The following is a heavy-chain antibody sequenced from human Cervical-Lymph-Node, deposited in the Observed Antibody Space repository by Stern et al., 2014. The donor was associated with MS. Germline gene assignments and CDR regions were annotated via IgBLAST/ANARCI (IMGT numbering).Heavy chain of an antibody. Sequence: QVQLQESGPGLVKPSETLSLTCSVSGGSVNGYYWTWIRQPPGKGLAWIGYIYFSGSAKYNPSLESRVTMSVDTSKNLLSLKVNSVTAADTAVYYCARVLRSSAVAGTLDYWGQGTLVTVSS. D-gene: IGHD6-19*01. V-gene: IGHV4-59*02. CDR3: ARVLRSSAVAGTLDY. J-gene: IGHJ4*02. CDR1: GGSVNGYY. CDR2: IYFSGSA.